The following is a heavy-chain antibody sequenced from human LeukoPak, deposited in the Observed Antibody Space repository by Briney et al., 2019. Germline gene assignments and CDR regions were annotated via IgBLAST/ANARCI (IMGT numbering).Heavy chain of an antibody. D-gene: IGHD7-27*01. Sequence: GGSLRLSCAPSGFAFSDFEMNWVRQAPGKGLGWVSYISSSGSIIYYADSVKGRFTISRDNAKRSLFLQMNSLRVEDTAVYYCARTMWGFDYWGQGTLVTVSS. CDR2: ISSSGSII. V-gene: IGHV3-48*03. J-gene: IGHJ4*02. CDR3: ARTMWGFDY. CDR1: GFAFSDFE.